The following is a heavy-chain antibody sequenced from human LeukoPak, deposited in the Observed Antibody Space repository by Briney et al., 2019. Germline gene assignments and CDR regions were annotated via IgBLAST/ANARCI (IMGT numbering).Heavy chain of an antibody. CDR1: GGSISSGDYY. J-gene: IGHJ4*02. Sequence: PSETLSLTCTVSGGSISSGDYYWSWIRQPPGKGLEWIGYIYYSGSTYYNPSLKSRVTISVDTSKNQFSLELSSVTAADTAVYYCARGVLVTVYAAFDYWGQGTLVTVSS. CDR3: ARGVLVTVYAAFDY. D-gene: IGHD2-8*01. V-gene: IGHV4-30-4*01. CDR2: IYYSGST.